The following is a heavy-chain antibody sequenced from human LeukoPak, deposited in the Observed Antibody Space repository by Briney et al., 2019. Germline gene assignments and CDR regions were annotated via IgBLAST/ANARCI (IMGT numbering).Heavy chain of an antibody. V-gene: IGHV4-39*01. D-gene: IGHD7-27*01. CDR2: IYYSGTT. Sequence: SETLSLTCTVSGGSISSTNYYWGWIRHPPGKGLEWIGSIYYSGTTYYRESLKNRITISIDTSKNQFSLKLRSVNAADTAVYYCARRYAGDTFDYWGQGTLVTVSS. J-gene: IGHJ4*02. CDR1: GGSISSTNYY. CDR3: ARRYAGDTFDY.